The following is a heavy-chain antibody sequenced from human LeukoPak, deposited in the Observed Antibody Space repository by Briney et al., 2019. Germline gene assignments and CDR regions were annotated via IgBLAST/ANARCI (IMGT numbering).Heavy chain of an antibody. D-gene: IGHD1-7*01. CDR3: ARGPWNWNYRRYYGMDV. CDR1: GVSFSGYY. CDR2: INHSGST. Sequence: SETLSLTCAVYGVSFSGYYWSWLRQPPGKGLEWVGEINHSGSTNYNPSLKSRVTISVDTSKNQFSLKLSSVTAADTAVYYCARGPWNWNYRRYYGMDVWGQGTTVTVSS. J-gene: IGHJ6*02. V-gene: IGHV4-34*01.